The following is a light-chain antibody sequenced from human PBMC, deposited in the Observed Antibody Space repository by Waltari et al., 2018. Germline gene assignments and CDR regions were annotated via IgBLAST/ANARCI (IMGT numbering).Light chain of an antibody. CDR3: QSYDTSLSVV. Sequence: QSVLTQPPSVSGAPGQRVTISCTGSGSNIGAGYDVHWYQQLPRAAPKLLIYGSSTRPLGVPDRFCGSTSGTSASLAITGLRAEDEADYYCQSYDTSLSVVFGGGTKLTVL. CDR1: GSNIGAGYD. J-gene: IGLJ3*02. V-gene: IGLV1-40*01. CDR2: GSS.